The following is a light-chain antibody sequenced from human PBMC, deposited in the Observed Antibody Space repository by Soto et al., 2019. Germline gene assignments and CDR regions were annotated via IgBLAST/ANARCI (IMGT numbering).Light chain of an antibody. CDR3: QQLYTLPFT. CDR2: EAS. Sequence: DIQLTQSPSLLSASIGDRVTITCRASHDISSFLAWYQQKPGKAPKXLIYEASTLRSGVPSRFSGSGSGTEFTLKIRGLLPEDGAAYHCQQLYTLPFTVGQGTRLEIK. CDR1: HDISSF. V-gene: IGKV1-9*01. J-gene: IGKJ5*01.